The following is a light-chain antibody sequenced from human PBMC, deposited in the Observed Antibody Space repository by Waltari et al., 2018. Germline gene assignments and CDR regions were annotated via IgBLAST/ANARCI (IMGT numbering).Light chain of an antibody. CDR1: QSVGIN. Sequence: DIQMTQSPSFLSAAVGDRVNFSCRASQSVGINLKWYQQRPGQAPILLFFGVSSLHGGAPSRFSGSGSETVFSLTIRGLQPEDFATYYCHQTHSFPRTFGQGTKVEIK. V-gene: IGKV1-39*01. J-gene: IGKJ2*02. CDR2: GVS. CDR3: HQTHSFPRT.